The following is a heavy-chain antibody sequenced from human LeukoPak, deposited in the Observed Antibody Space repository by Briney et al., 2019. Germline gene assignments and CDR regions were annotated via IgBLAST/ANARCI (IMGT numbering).Heavy chain of an antibody. CDR2: IYPGDSDT. D-gene: IGHD6-13*01. CDR1: GYSFTSYW. CDR3: ARATGVAAAGTGNWFDP. V-gene: IGHV5-51*03. J-gene: IGHJ5*02. Sequence: KPGESLKISCKGSGYSFTSYWIGWVRQMPGKGLEWMGIIYPGDSDTRYSPSFQGQVSISADKSISTAYLQWSSLKDSDTAMYYCARATGVAAAGTGNWFDPWGQGTLVTVSS.